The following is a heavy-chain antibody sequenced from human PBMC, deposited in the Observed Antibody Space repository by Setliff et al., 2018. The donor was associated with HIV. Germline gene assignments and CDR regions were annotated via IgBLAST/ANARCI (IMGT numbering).Heavy chain of an antibody. D-gene: IGHD3-10*01. Sequence: GGSLRLSCAASGSTFSSFNTNWVRQAPGKGLEWVSSISSSGDYTYYADSVKGRFTISRDNAKKSLSLQMSSLRGEDTAVYYCARDLPIGSGSAHYRYGMDVWGQGTAVTVSS. V-gene: IGHV3-21*01. CDR3: ARDLPIGSGSAHYRYGMDV. CDR2: ISSSGDYT. J-gene: IGHJ6*02. CDR1: GSTFSSFN.